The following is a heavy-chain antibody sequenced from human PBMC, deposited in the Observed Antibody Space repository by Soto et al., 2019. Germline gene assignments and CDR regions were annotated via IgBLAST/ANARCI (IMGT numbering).Heavy chain of an antibody. D-gene: IGHD3-10*01. V-gene: IGHV3-30*18. Sequence: QVQLVESGGGVVQPGRSLRLSCAASGFTFSSYGMQWVRQAPGKGLEWVAVISYDGSNKYYADSVKGRFTISRDNSKNTLYLQMNSLRAEDTAVYYCVKDLLRGVRGVITYYYGMEVWGKGTTVTVSS. CDR1: GFTFSSYG. CDR2: ISYDGSNK. CDR3: VKDLLRGVRGVITYYYGMEV. J-gene: IGHJ6*04.